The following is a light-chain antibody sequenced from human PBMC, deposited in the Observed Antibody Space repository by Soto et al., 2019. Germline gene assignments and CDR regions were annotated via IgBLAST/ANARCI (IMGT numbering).Light chain of an antibody. CDR1: SGYSNYK. Sequence: QSVLTQPPSASASLGASVTLTCTLSSGYSNYKVDWYQQRPGKGPRFVMRVGTGGVVVSKGDGIPDRFSVLGSGLNRYLTIKNIQEEDESDCHCGADNGSGSSFVYVVFGGGTKVTVL. V-gene: IGLV9-49*01. J-gene: IGLJ2*01. CDR3: GADNGSGSSFVYVV. CDR2: VGTGGVVV.